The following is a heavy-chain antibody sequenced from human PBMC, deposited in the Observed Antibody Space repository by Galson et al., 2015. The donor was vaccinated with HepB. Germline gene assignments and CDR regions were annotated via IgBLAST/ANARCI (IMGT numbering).Heavy chain of an antibody. J-gene: IGHJ3*02. CDR3: ARRSDTMARGHIGAFDI. Sequence: QSGAEVKKPGESLKISCKDSGYSFTDYWIGWVRQMPGKGLEWMGIIYPGDSDTRFSPSFQGQVTISADKSISTAYLQWSSLRASDTAMYYCARRSDTMARGHIGAFDIWGQGTMVTVSS. CDR2: IYPGDSDT. CDR1: GYSFTDYW. V-gene: IGHV5-51*03. D-gene: IGHD3-10*01.